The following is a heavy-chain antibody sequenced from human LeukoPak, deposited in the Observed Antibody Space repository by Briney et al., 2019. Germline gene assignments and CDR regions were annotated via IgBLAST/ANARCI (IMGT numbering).Heavy chain of an antibody. CDR2: ISSGGST. J-gene: IGHJ4*02. CDR1: GFTVGSTY. V-gene: IGHV3-53*01. CDR3: ARATLDN. Sequence: GGSLRLSCAASGFTVGSTYISWVRQAPGKGLEWVSVISSGGSTKYADSVKARFTISRDNSKNTVYLQMNNLRAEDTAVYYCARATLDNWGQGTLVTVSS.